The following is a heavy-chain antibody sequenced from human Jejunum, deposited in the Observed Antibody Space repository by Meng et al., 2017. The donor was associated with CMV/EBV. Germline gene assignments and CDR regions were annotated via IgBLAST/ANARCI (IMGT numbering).Heavy chain of an antibody. D-gene: IGHD6-19*01. Sequence: FPFSRSWMHWVRHAPGKGLVWVSRINSDGSSTSYADSVKGRFTISRDNAKNTLYLQMNSLTAEDTAVYYCASRRSVSGSLNWYFDLWGRGTLVTVSS. V-gene: IGHV3-74*01. CDR2: INSDGSST. CDR1: FPFSRSW. J-gene: IGHJ2*01. CDR3: ASRRSVSGSLNWYFDL.